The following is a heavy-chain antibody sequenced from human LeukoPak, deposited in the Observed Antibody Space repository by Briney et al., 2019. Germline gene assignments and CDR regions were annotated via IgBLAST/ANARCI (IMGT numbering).Heavy chain of an antibody. CDR3: ARSKLRYFEWLGGPFDY. D-gene: IGHD3-9*01. CDR2: IYYSGST. V-gene: IGHV4-39*07. CDR1: GGSISSSSNYY. Sequence: SETLSLTCSVSGGSISSSSNYYWGWIRQPPGKGLEWIGSIYYSGSTYYNTSLKSRVTISVDTSKNQFSLKLSSVTAADTAVYYCARSKLRYFEWLGGPFDYWGQGTLVTVSS. J-gene: IGHJ4*02.